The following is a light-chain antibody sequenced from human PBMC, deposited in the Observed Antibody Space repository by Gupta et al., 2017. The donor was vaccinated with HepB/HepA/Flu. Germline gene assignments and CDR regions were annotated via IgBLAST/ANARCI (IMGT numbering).Light chain of an antibody. CDR3: GTWDSSLGGGV. V-gene: IGLV1-51*02. CDR2: ENS. CDR1: SSNIGNNY. Sequence: QSVLTQPPSVSAAPGQKVTISCSGSSSNIGNNYVSWYQQVPGTAPKLLIYENSKRPSGIPDRFSGSRSGTSATLGIXGXQTGDEXYYYCGTWDSSLGGGVFGGGTKLTVL. J-gene: IGLJ3*02.